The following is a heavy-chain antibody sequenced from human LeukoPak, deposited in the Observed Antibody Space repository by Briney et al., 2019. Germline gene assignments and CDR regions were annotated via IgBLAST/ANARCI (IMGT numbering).Heavy chain of an antibody. V-gene: IGHV3-53*04. D-gene: IGHD6-13*01. J-gene: IGHJ4*02. Sequence: GGSLRLSCAASGFTVSSNYMSWVRQAPGKGLEWVSVIYSGGNTYYADSVKGRFTISRHNSKNTLYLQMNSLRPEDTAVYYCAAGTYSSSWFDYWGQGTLVTVSS. CDR2: IYSGGNT. CDR3: AAGTYSSSWFDY. CDR1: GFTVSSNY.